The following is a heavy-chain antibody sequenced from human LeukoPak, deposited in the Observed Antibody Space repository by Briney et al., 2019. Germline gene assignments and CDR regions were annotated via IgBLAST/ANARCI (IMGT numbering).Heavy chain of an antibody. CDR3: ARERGSTMVRGVTTTLYGMDV. V-gene: IGHV1-8*01. CDR1: GYTFTSYD. Sequence: ASVKVSCKASGYTFTSYDINWVRQATGQGLEWMGWMNPNSGNTGYAQKFQGRVTMTRNTSISTDYMELSSLRAEDTAVYYCARERGSTMVRGVTTTLYGMDVWGQGTTVTVSS. CDR2: MNPNSGNT. D-gene: IGHD3-10*01. J-gene: IGHJ6*02.